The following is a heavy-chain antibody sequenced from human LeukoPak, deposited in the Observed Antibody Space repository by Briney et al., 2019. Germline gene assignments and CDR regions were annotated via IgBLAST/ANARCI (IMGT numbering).Heavy chain of an antibody. Sequence: PGGSLRLSCAAPGFTVSSNYMSWVRQAPGKGLEWASVIYSGGSTYYADSVKGRFTISRDNSKNTLYLQMNSLRAEDTAVYYCARVPLGTDAFDIWGQGTMVTVSS. D-gene: IGHD1/OR15-1a*01. CDR2: IYSGGST. J-gene: IGHJ3*02. CDR3: ARVPLGTDAFDI. V-gene: IGHV3-53*01. CDR1: GFTVSSNY.